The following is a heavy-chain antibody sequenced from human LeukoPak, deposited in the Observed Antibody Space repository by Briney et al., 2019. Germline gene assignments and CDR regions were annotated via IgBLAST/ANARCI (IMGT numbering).Heavy chain of an antibody. CDR2: IRYDGSNK. CDR3: AGELVDAFDI. J-gene: IGHJ3*02. CDR1: GFTFSSYG. Sequence: PGGSLRLSCAASGFTFSSYGMHWVRQAPGKGLEWVAFIRYDGSNKYYADSVKGRFTISRDNSKNTLYLQMNSLRAEDTAVYYCAGELVDAFDIWGQGTMVTVSS. V-gene: IGHV3-30*02. D-gene: IGHD6-13*01.